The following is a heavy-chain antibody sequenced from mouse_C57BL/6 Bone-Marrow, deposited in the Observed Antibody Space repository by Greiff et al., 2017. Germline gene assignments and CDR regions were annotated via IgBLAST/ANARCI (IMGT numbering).Heavy chain of an antibody. CDR3: ARKGGYGSSPHWYFDV. CDR2: IWTGGGT. CDR1: GFSLTSYA. D-gene: IGHD1-1*01. Sequence: VKLMESGPGLVAPSQSLSITCTVSGFSLTSYAISWVRQPPGKGLEWLGVIWTGGGTNYNSALKSRLSISKDNSKSQVFLKMNRLQTDDTARYYCARKGGYGSSPHWYFDVWGTGTTVTVSS. J-gene: IGHJ1*03. V-gene: IGHV2-9-1*01.